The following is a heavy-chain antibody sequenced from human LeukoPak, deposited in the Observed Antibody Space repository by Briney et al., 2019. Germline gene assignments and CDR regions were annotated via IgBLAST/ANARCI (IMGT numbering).Heavy chain of an antibody. J-gene: IGHJ4*02. V-gene: IGHV3-48*01. CDR2: FSGRSSTI. D-gene: IGHD1-26*01. CDR3: ARDRIKSGSYYFDY. Sequence: PGGSLRLSCAASAFTFSDYSMNWVRQAPGKGLEWVSYFSGRSSTIYYADSVKGRFTISRDNAKNSMYLQMNSLRAEDTAVYYCARDRIKSGSYYFDYWGQGTLVTVSS. CDR1: AFTFSDYS.